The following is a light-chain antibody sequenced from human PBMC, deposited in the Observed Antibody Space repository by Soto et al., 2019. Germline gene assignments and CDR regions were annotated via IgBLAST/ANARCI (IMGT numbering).Light chain of an antibody. CDR2: KAS. Sequence: DIQVAQSPSTLSASVGDRVTITCRASQSITNWLAWYQQKPGKATKLLIYKASSLQSGVPSRFTGSGSGTEFTLTISNLQPDDFATYYCQQYYTDYPRPFGQGTKV. V-gene: IGKV1-5*03. J-gene: IGKJ1*01. CDR1: QSITNW. CDR3: QQYYTDYPRP.